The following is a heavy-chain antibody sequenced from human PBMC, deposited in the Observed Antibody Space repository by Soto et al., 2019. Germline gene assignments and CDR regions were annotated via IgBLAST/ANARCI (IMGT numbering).Heavy chain of an antibody. J-gene: IGHJ4*02. D-gene: IGHD3-3*01. Sequence: GGSLRLSCAASGFTFSSYAMHWVRQAPGKGLEWVAVISYDGSNKYYADSVKGRFTISRDNSKNTLYLQMNSLRAEDTAVYYCAREGRGGSPIFGVVPNFDYWGQGTLVTVSS. CDR3: AREGRGGSPIFGVVPNFDY. CDR2: ISYDGSNK. V-gene: IGHV3-30-3*01. CDR1: GFTFSSYA.